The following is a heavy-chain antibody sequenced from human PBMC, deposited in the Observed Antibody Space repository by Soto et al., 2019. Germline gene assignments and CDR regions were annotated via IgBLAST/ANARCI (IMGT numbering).Heavy chain of an antibody. D-gene: IGHD2-8*01. J-gene: IGHJ5*02. CDR1: GNIIIDYY. CDR2: INANSGGT. V-gene: IGHV1-2*02. CDR3: VRPSSGTNSFHDCFYP. Sequence: SSVKPTCKASGNIIIDYYINWVRQAPGQGLEWMGWINANSGGTKYAEQFQGRVTMTTDTSITTAYMELSGLRSDDTAVYYCVRPSSGTNSFHDCFYPWG.